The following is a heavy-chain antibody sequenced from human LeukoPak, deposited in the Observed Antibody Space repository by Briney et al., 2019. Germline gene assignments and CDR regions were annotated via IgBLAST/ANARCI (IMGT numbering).Heavy chain of an antibody. V-gene: IGHV3-30*01. CDR2: ISDDGSNK. D-gene: IGHD6-19*01. J-gene: IGHJ4*02. CDR3: ARDLYSGGWFPDF. Sequence: GTSLRLSCAASGFTLSHYAMHWIRQAPGKGLEWVAVISDDGSNKYYADSVKGRFNISRDNSKNTLYAQMNSLRVEDTAVYYCARDLYSGGWFPDFWGQGTLVTVSS. CDR1: GFTLSHYA.